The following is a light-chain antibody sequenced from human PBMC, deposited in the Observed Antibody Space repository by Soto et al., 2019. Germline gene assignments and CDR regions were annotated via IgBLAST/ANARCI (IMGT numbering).Light chain of an antibody. CDR1: SSNIGGNI. V-gene: IGLV1-44*01. CDR2: GND. CDR3: AAWDDSLNGVV. J-gene: IGLJ2*01. Sequence: QSVLTQPPSASGTPGQRVTISCSGSSSNIGGNIVNWYQQLPGTAPKLLIFGNDQRPSWVPDRFSGSKSGTSASLAISGLQSEDEAKYYCAAWDDSLNGVVFGGGTKLTVL.